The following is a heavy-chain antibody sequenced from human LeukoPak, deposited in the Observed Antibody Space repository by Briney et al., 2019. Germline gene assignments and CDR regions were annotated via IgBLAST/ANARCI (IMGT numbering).Heavy chain of an antibody. J-gene: IGHJ6*02. CDR1: GYTFTSYD. CDR2: MNPNSGNT. Sequence: ASVKVSCKASGYTFTSYDINWVRRATGQGLEWMGWMNPNSGNTGYAQKFQGRVTMTRNTSISTAYMELSSLRSEDTAVYYCASGWYTTFPRYGMDVWGQGTTVTVSS. D-gene: IGHD1-1*01. CDR3: ASGWYTTFPRYGMDV. V-gene: IGHV1-8*01.